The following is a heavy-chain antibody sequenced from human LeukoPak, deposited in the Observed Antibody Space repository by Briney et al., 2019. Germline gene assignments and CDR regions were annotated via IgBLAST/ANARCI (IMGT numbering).Heavy chain of an antibody. CDR3: ASSGSYRFDY. Sequence: GGSLRLSCAASGYTFSSYSMNWVRQAPGKGLEWVSHITASGTAMFYADSVKGRFTISRDNAKNSLYLQMNSLRDEDTAVYYCASSGSYRFDYWGQGTLVTVSS. CDR2: ITASGTAM. V-gene: IGHV3-48*02. J-gene: IGHJ4*02. D-gene: IGHD1-26*01. CDR1: GYTFSSYS.